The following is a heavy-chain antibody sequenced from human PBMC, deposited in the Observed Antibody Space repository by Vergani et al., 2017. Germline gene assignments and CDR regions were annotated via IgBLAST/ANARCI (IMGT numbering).Heavy chain of an antibody. CDR1: GGSISSYY. V-gene: IGHV4-59*01. CDR2: IYYSGST. Sequence: QVQLQESGPGLVKPSETLSLTCTVSGGSISSYYWSWIRQPPGKGLEWIGYIYYSGSTNYNPSLKSRVTISVDTSKNQFSLKLSSVTASDTAVDYCARSYSSSSHIDYWGQGTMVTVSS. CDR3: ARSYSSSSHIDY. J-gene: IGHJ4*02. D-gene: IGHD6-13*01.